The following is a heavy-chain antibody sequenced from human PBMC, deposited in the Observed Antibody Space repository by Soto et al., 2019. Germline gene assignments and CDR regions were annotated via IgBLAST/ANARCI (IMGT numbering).Heavy chain of an antibody. V-gene: IGHV4-4*02. CDR3: ATLHSGTIDY. D-gene: IGHD1-1*01. Sequence: SETLSLTCAVSGGSISSSNWWSWVRQPPGKGLEWIGEIYHSGSTNYNPSLKSRATISVDKSKNQFSLKLSSVTAADTAVYYCATLHSGTIDYWGQGTLVTVSS. J-gene: IGHJ4*02. CDR1: GGSISSSNW. CDR2: IYHSGST.